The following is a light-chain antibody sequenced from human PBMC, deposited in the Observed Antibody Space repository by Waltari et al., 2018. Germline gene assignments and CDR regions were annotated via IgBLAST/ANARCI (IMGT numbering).Light chain of an antibody. CDR1: QSISSH. Sequence: ETVMTQSPATLSAFPGERVPLSCGASQSISSHLAWYQQKPGQPPRLVIYSASSRAPGVPVRFSGSGSGTDFILTISSLQSEDFAVYYCQQYNNWPLTFGGGTKVEL. CDR3: QQYNNWPLT. CDR2: SAS. V-gene: IGKV3-15*01. J-gene: IGKJ4*01.